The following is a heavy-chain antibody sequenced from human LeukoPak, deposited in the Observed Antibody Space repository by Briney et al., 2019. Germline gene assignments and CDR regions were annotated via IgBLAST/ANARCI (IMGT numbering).Heavy chain of an antibody. CDR2: INPSGGST. CDR3: ARARRSGIAAAGTDY. D-gene: IGHD6-13*01. Sequence: ASVKVSRKASGHTFTSYYMHWVRQAPGQGLEWMGIINPSGGSTSYAQKFQGRVTMIRDTSTSTVYMELSSLRSEDTAVYYCARARRSGIAAAGTDYWGQGTLVTVSS. CDR1: GHTFTSYY. V-gene: IGHV1-46*01. J-gene: IGHJ4*02.